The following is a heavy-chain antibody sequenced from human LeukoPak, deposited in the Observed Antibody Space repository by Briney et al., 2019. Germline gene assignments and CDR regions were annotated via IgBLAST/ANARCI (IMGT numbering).Heavy chain of an antibody. CDR2: VSYDGSNE. D-gene: IGHD3-3*01. J-gene: IGHJ3*02. CDR3: ARDRQITIFGVVPHDAFDI. CDR1: GFTFSTYA. V-gene: IGHV3-30-3*01. Sequence: GGSLRLSCAASGFTFSTYAMHWVRQAPGKGLEWVAVVSYDGSNEYYADSVKGRFTISRDNSKNTLYLQMNSLRTEDTAVYYCARDRQITIFGVVPHDAFDIWGQRTMVTVSS.